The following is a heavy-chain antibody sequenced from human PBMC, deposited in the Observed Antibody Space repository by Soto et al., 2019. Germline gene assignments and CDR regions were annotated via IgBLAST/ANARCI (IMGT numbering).Heavy chain of an antibody. CDR3: ARKPPSAIQGWAFGMDV. D-gene: IGHD2-21*01. CDR2: TFSGGNT. CDR1: GFSISSNY. J-gene: IGHJ6*02. V-gene: IGHV3-53*02. Sequence: ELQLVETGGGLIQTGGSLRLSCAASGFSISSNYIAWVRQPPGKGLEWVSTTFSGGNTEYAASVKGRCCISRDNYKNTLYLQMDNLRVEDTAVYYCARKPPSAIQGWAFGMDVWGQGTTVSVSS.